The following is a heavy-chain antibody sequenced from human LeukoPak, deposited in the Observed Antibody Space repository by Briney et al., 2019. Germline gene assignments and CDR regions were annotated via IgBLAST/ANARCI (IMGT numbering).Heavy chain of an antibody. V-gene: IGHV4-39*01. J-gene: IGHJ4*02. Sequence: SETLSLTCTVSGGSIRSSYYYWGWIRQPQGKGLEWIGNIYYSGSTYYNPSLKSRVTMSVDTSNNQFSLKLSSVTAADTAVYYCARDARVRANFDFWGQGTLVTVSS. CDR1: GGSIRSSYYY. CDR3: ARDARVRANFDF. D-gene: IGHD1-1*01. CDR2: IYYSGST.